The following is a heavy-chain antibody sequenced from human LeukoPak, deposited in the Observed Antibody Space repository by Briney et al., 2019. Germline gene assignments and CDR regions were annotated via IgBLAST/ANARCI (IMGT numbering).Heavy chain of an antibody. CDR2: INSGSTNP. Sequence: PGGSLRLSCEASGFIFSSYTMNWIRQAPGKGLEWVASINSGSTNPYYADSVKGRFTISRDDAKKSLYLQMTSLRVEDTSVYYCASDFLAAGDYWGQGTLVTVSS. V-gene: IGHV3-21*01. J-gene: IGHJ4*02. D-gene: IGHD6-13*01. CDR1: GFIFSSYT. CDR3: ASDFLAAGDY.